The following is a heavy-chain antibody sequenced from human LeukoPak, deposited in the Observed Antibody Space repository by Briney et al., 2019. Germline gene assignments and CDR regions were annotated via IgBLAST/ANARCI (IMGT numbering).Heavy chain of an antibody. J-gene: IGHJ4*02. CDR3: AKDIAAAGPFDY. Sequence: PGRSLRLSCAASGFTFDDYAMHWVRQAPGKGLEWVSGISWNSGSIGYADSVKGRFTISRDNAKNSLYLQMSSLRAEDTALYYCAKDIAAAGPFDYWGQGTLVTVSS. V-gene: IGHV3-9*01. CDR1: GFTFDDYA. CDR2: ISWNSGSI. D-gene: IGHD6-13*01.